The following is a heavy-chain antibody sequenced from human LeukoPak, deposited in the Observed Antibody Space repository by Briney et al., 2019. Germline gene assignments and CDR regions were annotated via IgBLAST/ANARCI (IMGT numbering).Heavy chain of an antibody. CDR2: MNPNSGNT. V-gene: IGHV1-8*01. J-gene: IGHJ6*03. D-gene: IGHD6-13*01. CDR3: ARGQQLGYYYYYYMDV. Sequence: ASVEASCKASGYTFTSYDINWVRQATGQGLEWMGWMNPNSGNTGYAQKFQGRVTMTRNTSISTAYMELSSLRSEDTAVYYCARGQQLGYYYYYYMDVWGKGTTVTVSS. CDR1: GYTFTSYD.